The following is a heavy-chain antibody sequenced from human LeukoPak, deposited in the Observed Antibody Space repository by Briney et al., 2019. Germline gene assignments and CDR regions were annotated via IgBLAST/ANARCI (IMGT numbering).Heavy chain of an antibody. D-gene: IGHD1-26*01. CDR1: GFTFSNYG. V-gene: IGHV3-30*18. CDR2: ISYDGSNK. CDR3: AKVTRFDRVGANDY. J-gene: IGHJ4*02. Sequence: LPGGPLRLSCATSGFTFSNYGMHWVRQAPGKGLEWVTMISYDGSNKFYADSVKGRFTISRDNSKNTLYLQMNSLRAEDTAVYYCAKVTRFDRVGANDYWGQGTLVTVSS.